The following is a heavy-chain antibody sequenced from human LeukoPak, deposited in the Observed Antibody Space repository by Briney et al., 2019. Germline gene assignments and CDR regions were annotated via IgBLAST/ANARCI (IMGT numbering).Heavy chain of an antibody. Sequence: GGSLRLSCAASGFTFDDYDMSWVRQAPGKGLEWVSGINWNSGRTGYADSVKGRFTISRDNAKKSLYLQMSSLRAEDTALYHCARAFAKSPHGFDIWGQGTVVTVSS. CDR3: ARAFAKSPHGFDI. J-gene: IGHJ3*02. V-gene: IGHV3-20*01. D-gene: IGHD3-10*01. CDR1: GFTFDDYD. CDR2: INWNSGRT.